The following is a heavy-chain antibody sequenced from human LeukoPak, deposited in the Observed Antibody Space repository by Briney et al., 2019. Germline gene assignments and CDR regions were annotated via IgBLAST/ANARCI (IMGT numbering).Heavy chain of an antibody. D-gene: IGHD3-22*01. CDR2: INAGNGNT. Sequence: ASVKVSCKASGYTFTSYAMHWVRQAPGQRLEWMGWINAGNGNTKYSQEFQGRVTITRDTSASTAYMELSSLRSEDMAVYYCARVGDYYDSQGTLGYWGQGTLVTVSS. CDR3: ARVGDYYDSQGTLGY. CDR1: GYTFTSYA. J-gene: IGHJ4*02. V-gene: IGHV1-3*03.